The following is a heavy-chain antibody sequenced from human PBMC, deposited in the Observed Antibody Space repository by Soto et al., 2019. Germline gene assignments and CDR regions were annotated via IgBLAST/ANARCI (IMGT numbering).Heavy chain of an antibody. Sequence: GASVKVSCKASGYTFTSYYMHWVRQAPGQGLEWMGIINPSGGSTSYAQKFQGRVTMTRDTSTSTVYMELSSLRSEDTAVYYCARDPYYGSGSYSIPRPYYYYGMYVWGQGTTVTVSS. CDR3: ARDPYYGSGSYSIPRPYYYYGMYV. CDR1: GYTFTSYY. D-gene: IGHD3-10*01. CDR2: INPSGGST. J-gene: IGHJ6*02. V-gene: IGHV1-46*01.